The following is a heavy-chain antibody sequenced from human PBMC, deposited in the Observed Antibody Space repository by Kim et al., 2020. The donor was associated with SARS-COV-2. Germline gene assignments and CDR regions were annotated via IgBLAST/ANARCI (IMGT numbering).Heavy chain of an antibody. Sequence: ASVKVSCKVSGYTFTGLSMHWVRQAPGKGLEWMGGINPDNGDTVYAQKFQGRVTMTKNTSTGTAYMELSSLRSEDTAVYYCATEDKRFLRCTPSCLDHYY. V-gene: IGHV1-24*01. CDR2: INPDNGDT. CDR3: ATEDKRFLRCTPSCLDHYY. J-gene: IGHJ6*01. CDR1: GYTFTGLS.